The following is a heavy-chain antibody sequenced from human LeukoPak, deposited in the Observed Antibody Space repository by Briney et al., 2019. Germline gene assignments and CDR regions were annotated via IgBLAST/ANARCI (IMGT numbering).Heavy chain of an antibody. CDR1: GFTFSSYG. V-gene: IGHV3-23*01. J-gene: IGHJ4*02. CDR3: AKPQPHSGGFDY. CDR2: ISGSGGST. Sequence: GGSLRLSCAASGFTFSSYGMSWVRQAPGKGLEWVSAISGSGGSTYYADSVKGRFTISRDNSKNALYLQMNSLRAEDTAVYYCAKPQPHSGGFDYWGQGTLVTVSS. D-gene: IGHD1-14*01.